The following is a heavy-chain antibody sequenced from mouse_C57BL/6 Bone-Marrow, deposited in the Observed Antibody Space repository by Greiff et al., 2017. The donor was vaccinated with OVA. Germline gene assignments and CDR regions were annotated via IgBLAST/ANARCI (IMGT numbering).Heavy chain of an antibody. Sequence: EVQLQQSGGGLVKPGGSLKLSCAASGFTFSSYTMSWVRQTPEKRLEWVATISGGGGNTYYPDSVKGRFTISRDNAKNTLYLQMSSLRSEDSALYYCARTAWGYDLCWCFDVWGTGTTVTVSS. J-gene: IGHJ1*03. CDR1: GFTFSSYT. V-gene: IGHV5-9*04. CDR2: ISGGGGNT. D-gene: IGHD2-2*01. CDR3: ARTAWGYDLCWCFDV.